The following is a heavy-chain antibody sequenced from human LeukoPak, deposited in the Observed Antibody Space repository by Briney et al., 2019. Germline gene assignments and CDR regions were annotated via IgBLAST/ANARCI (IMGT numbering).Heavy chain of an antibody. J-gene: IGHJ3*01. V-gene: IGHV1-8*01. CDR1: GYTLTSYTSYD. CDR2: MNPTGGKT. CDR3: ARGFYDSSGYSHDAFDV. Sequence: ASVKVSCKASGYTLTSYTSYDINWVRQASGQGLEWMGWMNPTGGKTGYAQMFQGRVTMTWDTSLNTVYMELSGLTSEDTAVYYCARGFYDSSGYSHDAFDVWGQGSMVTVSS. D-gene: IGHD3-22*01.